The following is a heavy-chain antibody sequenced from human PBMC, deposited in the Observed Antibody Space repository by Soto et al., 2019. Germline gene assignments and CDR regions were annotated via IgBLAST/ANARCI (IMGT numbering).Heavy chain of an antibody. CDR2: IYYSGST. V-gene: IGHV4-59*01. CDR3: ARGSKNYGMDV. J-gene: IGHJ6*02. Sequence: QVQLQESGPGLVKPSETLSLTCTVSGGSISSYYWSWIRQPPGKGLEWIGYIYYSGSTNYNPSLKSRVTISVDTSKNQFSLKLSSVTAADTAVYYCARGSKNYGMDVWGQGTTVTASS. D-gene: IGHD6-13*01. CDR1: GGSISSYY.